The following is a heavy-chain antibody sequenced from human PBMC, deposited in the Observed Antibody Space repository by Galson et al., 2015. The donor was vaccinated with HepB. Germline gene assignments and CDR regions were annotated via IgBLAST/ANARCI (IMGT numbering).Heavy chain of an antibody. V-gene: IGHV3-64*01. CDR3: ARDLLGSCTSTSCYWSGMDV. J-gene: IGHJ6*02. D-gene: IGHD2-2*01. CDR2: ITSNGGRT. Sequence: SLRLSCAAVDFTFRNYAMHWVRQAPGKGLEYVSSITSNGGRTYYANSAMGRFTISRDNSKNTLYLQMGSLRAEDMAVYYCARDLLGSCTSTSCYWSGMDVWGQGTTVTVSS. CDR1: DFTFRNYA.